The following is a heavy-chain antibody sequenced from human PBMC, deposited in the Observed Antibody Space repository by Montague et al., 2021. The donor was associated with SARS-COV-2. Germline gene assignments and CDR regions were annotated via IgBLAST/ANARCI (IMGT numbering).Heavy chain of an antibody. Sequence: SLRLSRAASGFSFSNYDMYWVRQATGKGLEWVSGIDTAGHTYYPGSVKGRFTISRENANNSLYLQMNSRRDGDTAVYYCARETTVQYYYAMDVWGQGTTVTVSS. J-gene: IGHJ6*02. V-gene: IGHV3-13*04. CDR1: GFSFSNYD. CDR2: IDTAGHT. D-gene: IGHD3-16*01. CDR3: ARETTVQYYYAMDV.